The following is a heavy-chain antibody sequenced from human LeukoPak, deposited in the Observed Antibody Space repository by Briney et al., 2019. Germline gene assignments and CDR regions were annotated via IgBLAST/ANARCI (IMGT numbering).Heavy chain of an antibody. V-gene: IGHV3-7*04. CDR3: ARGGGATDY. D-gene: IGHD5-12*01. J-gene: IGHJ4*02. CDR2: IKLDGSEK. Sequence: QLGGSLRLSCAASGFTVSSHYTNWVRPAPGKGLEWVANIKLDGSEKYYVDSVKGRFTISRDNAKNSLYLQMDSLRAEDTAVYYCARGGGATDYWGQGTLVTVSS. CDR1: GFTVSSHY.